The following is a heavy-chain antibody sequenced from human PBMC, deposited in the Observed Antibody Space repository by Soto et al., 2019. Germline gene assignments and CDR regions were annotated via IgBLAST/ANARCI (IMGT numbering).Heavy chain of an antibody. D-gene: IGHD3-10*01. V-gene: IGHV4-59*01. J-gene: IGHJ6*02. CDR1: GGSISSYY. CDR2: IYYSGST. Sequence: SETLSLTCTVSGGSISSYYWSWIRQPPGKGLEWIGYIYYSGSTNYNPSLKSRVTISVDTSKNQFSLKLSSVTAADTAVYYCARGGNTMVRGVIYYYGMDVWGQGTTVTVSS. CDR3: ARGGNTMVRGVIYYYGMDV.